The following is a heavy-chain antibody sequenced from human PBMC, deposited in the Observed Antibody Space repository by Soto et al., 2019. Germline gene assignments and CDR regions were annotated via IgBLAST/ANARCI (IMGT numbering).Heavy chain of an antibody. Sequence: QVQVVDSGGGVVQPGRSLRLSCTASGFTFSNYGIHWVRQAPGKGLEWVAIISNDGSNKHYRDSVKGRFTLSRDNSKNTLYLQMNSLRPEDTAVYYCAKPGAATSGVWGYFDYWGHGTLVTVSS. V-gene: IGHV3-30*18. CDR1: GFTFSNYG. D-gene: IGHD3-3*01. CDR2: ISNDGSNK. CDR3: AKPGAATSGVWGYFDY. J-gene: IGHJ4*01.